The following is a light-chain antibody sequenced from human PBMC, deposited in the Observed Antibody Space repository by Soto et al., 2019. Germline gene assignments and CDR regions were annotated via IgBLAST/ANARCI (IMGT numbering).Light chain of an antibody. CDR2: DAS. J-gene: IGKJ3*01. Sequence: EIVLTQSPATLSLSPGERATLSCRASQSVSSYLAWYQQKPGQAPRLLIYDASNRATGIPARFSGSESGTDFTLTISSLEPEDFAVYYCQQRSNWVINFGPGTKVDIK. V-gene: IGKV3-11*01. CDR1: QSVSSY. CDR3: QQRSNWVIN.